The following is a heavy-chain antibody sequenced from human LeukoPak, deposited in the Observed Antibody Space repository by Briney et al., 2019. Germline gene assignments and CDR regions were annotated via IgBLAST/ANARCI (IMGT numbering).Heavy chain of an antibody. CDR1: GGSISSYY. D-gene: IGHD3-9*01. CDR3: ARVKYFEWLNWFDP. J-gene: IGHJ5*02. CDR2: IYYSGST. Sequence: PSETLSLICTVAGGSISSYYWSWIRQPPGKGLQWIGYIYYSGSTNYNHSLKSRVTISVDTSKNQFSLKLSSVTAADTAVYYCARVKYFEWLNWFDPWGKGTLVTVSS. V-gene: IGHV4-59*01.